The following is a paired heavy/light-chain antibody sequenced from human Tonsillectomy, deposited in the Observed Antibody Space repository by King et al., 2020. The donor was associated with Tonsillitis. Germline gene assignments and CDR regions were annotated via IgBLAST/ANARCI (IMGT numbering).Heavy chain of an antibody. D-gene: IGHD3-10*01. V-gene: IGHV4-59*01. CDR1: GGSTSGYY. Sequence: QVQLQESGPGLVKPSETLSLTCTVSGGSTSGYYWSWIRQPPGKGLEWIGNIYYSGSTKYNPSLKSRVTISLDTSTNQFSLKLRSVIAADTAVYYCARDYGSGTFYNRPLAHWGQGILVTVSS. CDR3: ARDYGSGTFYNRPLAH. J-gene: IGHJ4*02. CDR2: IYYSGST.
Light chain of an antibody. V-gene: IGKV1-33*01. J-gene: IGKJ5*01. CDR1: QDISNN. Sequence: DIQMTQSPSSLSASVGDRVTITCQASQDISNNLNWFQQKPGKAPKLLIYDASNLETGVPSRFSGSGSETDFTFTISSLQPEDIATYYCLQCFNLPITFGQGTRLEIK. CDR2: DAS. CDR3: LQCFNLPIT.